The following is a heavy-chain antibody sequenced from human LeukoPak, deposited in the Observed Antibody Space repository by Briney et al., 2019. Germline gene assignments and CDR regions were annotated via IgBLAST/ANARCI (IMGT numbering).Heavy chain of an antibody. V-gene: IGHV4-39*07. Sequence: PSETLSLTCTVSGGSISSSSYYWGWIRQPPGKGLEWIGSIYYSGSTYYNPSLKSRVTISVDTSKNQFSLKLSSVTAADTAVYYCARGEVPTVTTKFDYWGQGTLVTVSS. J-gene: IGHJ4*02. CDR2: IYYSGST. CDR1: GGSISSSSYY. D-gene: IGHD4-17*01. CDR3: ARGEVPTVTTKFDY.